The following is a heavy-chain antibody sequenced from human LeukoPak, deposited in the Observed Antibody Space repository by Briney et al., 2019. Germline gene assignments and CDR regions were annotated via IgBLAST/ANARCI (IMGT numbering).Heavy chain of an antibody. J-gene: IGHJ4*02. D-gene: IGHD6-19*01. Sequence: NPGGSLRLSCAASGFTFSDYYMSWIRQAPGKGLEWVSYISGSGRTIYYADSVKGRFTISRDNAKNSLYLQMNSLRAEDTAVYYCARVGSSSGYYFDYWGQGTLVTVSS. CDR1: GFTFSDYY. CDR2: ISGSGRTI. V-gene: IGHV3-11*01. CDR3: ARVGSSSGYYFDY.